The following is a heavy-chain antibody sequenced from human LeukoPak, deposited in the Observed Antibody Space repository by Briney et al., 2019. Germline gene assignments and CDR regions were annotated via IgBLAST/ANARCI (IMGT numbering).Heavy chain of an antibody. CDR1: GGSMSPYH. V-gene: IGHV4-59*08. D-gene: IGHD6-19*01. CDR3: ARAVSGRFDY. CDR2: IYYSGST. Sequence: SETLSLTRTVSGGSMSPYHWGWIRQPPGKGLEWTGYIYYSGSTNYNPSLKSRVTISVDTSKNQFSLKLSSVTAADTAIYYCARAVSGRFDYWGQGTLVTVSS. J-gene: IGHJ4*02.